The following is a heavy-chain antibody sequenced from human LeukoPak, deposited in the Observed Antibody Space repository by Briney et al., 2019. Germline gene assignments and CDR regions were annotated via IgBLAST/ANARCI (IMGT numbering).Heavy chain of an antibody. V-gene: IGHV3-23*01. CDR1: GFTFSSYG. J-gene: IGHJ4*02. D-gene: IGHD6-13*01. CDR3: TKGGSSWSEIDS. Sequence: GGSLRLSCAASGFTFSSYGMSWVRQAPGKGLEWVSAISGSGGSTYYADSVKGRFTISRDNSKNTLYLQMNSLRAEDTAVYYCTKGGSSWSEIDSWGQGTLVTVSS. CDR2: ISGSGGST.